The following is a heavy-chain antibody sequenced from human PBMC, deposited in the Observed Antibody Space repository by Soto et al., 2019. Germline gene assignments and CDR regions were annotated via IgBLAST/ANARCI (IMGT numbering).Heavy chain of an antibody. CDR1: GGSISSYY. Sequence: SETLSLTCTVSGGSISSYYWSWIRQPPGKGLEWIGYIYYSGSTYYNPSLKSRVTISVDTSKNQFSLKLSSVTAADTAVYYCARVLVRSTAGCWFDPWGQGTLVTVSS. V-gene: IGHV4-59*01. D-gene: IGHD3-3*01. J-gene: IGHJ5*02. CDR3: ARVLVRSTAGCWFDP. CDR2: IYYSGST.